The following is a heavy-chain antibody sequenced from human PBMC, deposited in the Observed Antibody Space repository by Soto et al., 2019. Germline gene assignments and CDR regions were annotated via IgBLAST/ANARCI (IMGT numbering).Heavy chain of an antibody. J-gene: IGHJ5*02. V-gene: IGHV2-5*02. D-gene: IGHD3-9*01. CDR1: GFSLTTSGVG. CDR2: IYWDDDK. Sequence: SGPTLVNPTETLTLTCTFSGFSLTTSGVGVGWIRQPPGKALEWLALIYWDDDKRYSPSLKSGLTITKDTSKNQVVLTMTNMDPVDTATYYCAHRYYDILTGFYNWFDPWGQGTLVTVSS. CDR3: AHRYYDILTGFYNWFDP.